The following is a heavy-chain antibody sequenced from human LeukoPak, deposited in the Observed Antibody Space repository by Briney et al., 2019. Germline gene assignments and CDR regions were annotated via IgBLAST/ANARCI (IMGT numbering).Heavy chain of an antibody. CDR2: ISDYNGNT. CDR1: GYTFTSYG. V-gene: IGHV1-18*04. D-gene: IGHD6-19*01. Sequence: ASVKVSCKASGYTFTSYGISWVRQAPGQGLEWMGWISDYNGNTNYGEKFQGRVTVTTDTTTSTAYMELRSLRSDDTAVYYCARGSGYGSGWSSNWYFDLWGRGTLVTVSA. J-gene: IGHJ2*01. CDR3: ARGSGYGSGWSSNWYFDL.